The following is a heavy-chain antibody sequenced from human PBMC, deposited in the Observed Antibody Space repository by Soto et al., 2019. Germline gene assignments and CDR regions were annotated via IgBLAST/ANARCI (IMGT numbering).Heavy chain of an antibody. CDR2: ISANSGNT. Sequence: QVQLVQSGAEVKKPGASLKVSCKASGYTFPNYGISWVRQAPGPGLEWMGWISANSGNTNFAQNFQGRVTVTTDTSTTTAYMELRSLTSDDTAVYFCARDGDSTYTLDVWGQGTAVTVSS. CDR3: ARDGDSTYTLDV. D-gene: IGHD7-27*01. CDR1: GYTFPNYG. V-gene: IGHV1-18*01. J-gene: IGHJ6*02.